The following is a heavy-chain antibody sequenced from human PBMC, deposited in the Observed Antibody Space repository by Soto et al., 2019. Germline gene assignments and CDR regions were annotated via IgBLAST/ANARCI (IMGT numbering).Heavy chain of an antibody. J-gene: IGHJ5*02. Sequence: QVQLVQSGAEVKKPGSSVKVSCKASGGTFSSYTISWVRQAPGQGLEWMGRIIPILGIANYAQKFQGRVTTTADTSTSTADTERSSPRTEDPAVYYWARICNLFDPWGQGTLVTVSS. V-gene: IGHV1-69*02. CDR1: GGTFSSYT. CDR3: ARICNLFDP. D-gene: IGHD3-10*02. CDR2: IIPILGIA.